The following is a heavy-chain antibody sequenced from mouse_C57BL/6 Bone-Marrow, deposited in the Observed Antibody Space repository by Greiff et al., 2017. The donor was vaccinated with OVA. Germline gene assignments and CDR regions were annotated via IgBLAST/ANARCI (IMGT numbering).Heavy chain of an antibody. Sequence: VQLQQSGAELVRPGASVKLSCTASGFNIKDYYMHWVKPRPEQGLEWIGRIDPEDGDTEYAPKFQGKATMTADTSSNTASLQLSSLTSEDTAVYYCTTEGYYGRAWFAYWGQGTLVTVSA. V-gene: IGHV14-1*01. D-gene: IGHD1-1*01. CDR3: TTEGYYGRAWFAY. J-gene: IGHJ3*01. CDR1: GFNIKDYY. CDR2: IDPEDGDT.